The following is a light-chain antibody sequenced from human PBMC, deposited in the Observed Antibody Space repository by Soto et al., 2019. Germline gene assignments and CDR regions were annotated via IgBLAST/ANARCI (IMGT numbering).Light chain of an antibody. CDR3: QAYDYSLTASV. CDR1: SSNLGAGYD. V-gene: IGLV1-40*01. J-gene: IGLJ3*02. Sequence: QSVLTQPPSVSGAPGQRVTLSCTGNSSNLGAGYDVHWYQPLPGAAPKLVIFGNRNRPSGVPERFSGSKSGTSASLAITGLQAEDDADYYCQAYDYSLTASVFGGGTKLTVL. CDR2: GNR.